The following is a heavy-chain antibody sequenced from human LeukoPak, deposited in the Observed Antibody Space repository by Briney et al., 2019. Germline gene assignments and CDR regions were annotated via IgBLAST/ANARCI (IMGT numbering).Heavy chain of an antibody. J-gene: IGHJ4*02. CDR1: GFTFSSYA. V-gene: IGHV3-64D*06. Sequence: PGGSLRLSCSASGFTFSSYAMHWVRQAPGKGLEYVSAIGSNGGSTYYADSVKGRFTISRDNSKNTLYLQMSSLRAEDTAVYYCVKDLEGSSGWERDYWGQGTLVTVSS. CDR2: IGSNGGST. CDR3: VKDLEGSSGWERDY. D-gene: IGHD6-19*01.